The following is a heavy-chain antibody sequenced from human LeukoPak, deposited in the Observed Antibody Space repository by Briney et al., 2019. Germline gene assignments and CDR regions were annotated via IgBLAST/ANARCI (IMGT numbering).Heavy chain of an antibody. CDR2: ISNIDNTI. CDR1: GFTFSNYD. V-gene: IGHV3-48*03. J-gene: IGHJ4*02. CDR3: ARGAAMVKY. D-gene: IGHD5-18*01. Sequence: PGGSLRLSCAASGFTFSNYDMIWVRQAPDKGLEWISYISNIDNTIYYADSVKGRFTVSRDNAKSSLYLQMNSLRAEDTAVYYCARGAAMVKYWGQGTLVTVSS.